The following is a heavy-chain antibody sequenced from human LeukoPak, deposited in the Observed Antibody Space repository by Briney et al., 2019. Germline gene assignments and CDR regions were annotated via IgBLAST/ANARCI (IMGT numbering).Heavy chain of an antibody. CDR1: GYTFTSYD. CDR2: MNPNSGNT. Sequence: ASVRVSCKASGYTFTSYDINWVRQAPGQGLEWMGWMNPNSGNTGYAQKFQGRVTITRNTSISTAYMELSSLRSEDTAVYYCARGSEYYYDSSGYLLSDYWGQGTLVTVSS. V-gene: IGHV1-8*03. D-gene: IGHD3-22*01. J-gene: IGHJ4*02. CDR3: ARGSEYYYDSSGYLLSDY.